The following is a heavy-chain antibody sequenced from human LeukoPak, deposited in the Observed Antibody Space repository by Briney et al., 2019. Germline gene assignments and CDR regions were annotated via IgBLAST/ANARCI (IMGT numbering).Heavy chain of an antibody. J-gene: IGHJ4*02. Sequence: GASVKVSCKASGGTFSSYAISWVRQAPGQGLEWMGRIIPILGIANYAQKFQGRVTITADKSTSTAYMELSSLRSEDTAVYYCARADPEYCSSTSCYVLDGWGQGTLVTVSS. CDR3: ARADPEYCSSTSCYVLDG. D-gene: IGHD2-2*01. CDR1: GGTFSSYA. CDR2: IIPILGIA. V-gene: IGHV1-69*04.